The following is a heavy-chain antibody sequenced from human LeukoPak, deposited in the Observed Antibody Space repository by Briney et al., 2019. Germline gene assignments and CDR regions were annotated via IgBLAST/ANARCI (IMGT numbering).Heavy chain of an antibody. CDR2: IYHSGRT. J-gene: IGHJ5*02. V-gene: IGHV4-38-2*02. Sequence: SETLSLTCTVSGYSISSGYYWGWIRQPPGKGLEWIGSIYHSGRTFHNPSLKSRVTISVDTSKNQFSLKLSSVTAADTAVYYCAREGYYYGSGSYYLLSNWFDPWGQGTLVTVSS. CDR3: AREGYYYGSGSYYLLSNWFDP. CDR1: GYSISSGYY. D-gene: IGHD3-10*01.